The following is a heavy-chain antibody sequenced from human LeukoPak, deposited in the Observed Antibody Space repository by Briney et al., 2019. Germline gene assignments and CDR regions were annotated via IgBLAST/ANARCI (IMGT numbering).Heavy chain of an antibody. CDR1: GGSLSGYY. V-gene: IGHV4-34*01. CDR2: INHSGST. J-gene: IGHJ4*02. Sequence: PSETLSLTCAVYGGSLSGYYWSWIRQPPGEGLEWIGEINHSGSTNYNPSLKSRVTISVDTSKNQFSLKLSSVTAADTAVYYCARGTSAARAAPSSGWYYWGQGTLVTVSS. CDR3: ARGTSAARAAPSSGWYY. D-gene: IGHD6-19*01.